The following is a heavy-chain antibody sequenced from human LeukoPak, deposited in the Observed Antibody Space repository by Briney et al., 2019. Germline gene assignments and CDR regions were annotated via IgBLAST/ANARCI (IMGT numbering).Heavy chain of an antibody. CDR2: ISGSSWNT. Sequence: PGGSLRLSCGASGFTFSNAAMTWVRQTPGKGLEWISSISGSSWNTYFADSVMGRFTISRDNYNNTLYLQMSNLRADDTAIYYCAKGLMGNSVYFENWGQGTLVTVSS. CDR1: GFTFSNAA. J-gene: IGHJ4*02. V-gene: IGHV3-23*01. CDR3: AKGLMGNSVYFEN. D-gene: IGHD4-23*01.